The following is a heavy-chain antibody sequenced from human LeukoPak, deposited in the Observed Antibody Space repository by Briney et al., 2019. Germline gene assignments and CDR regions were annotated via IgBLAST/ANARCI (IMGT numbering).Heavy chain of an antibody. V-gene: IGHV3-43*01. Sequence: GGSLRLTCAASGFTFDDYTMHWVRQAPGNGLEWVSLISWDGGSTYYADSVKGRFTISRDNSKNSLYLQMNSLRTEDTALYYCARDGLLYYDSSGYYSPYYFDYWGQGTLVTVSS. D-gene: IGHD3-22*01. J-gene: IGHJ4*02. CDR1: GFTFDDYT. CDR3: ARDGLLYYDSSGYYSPYYFDY. CDR2: ISWDGGST.